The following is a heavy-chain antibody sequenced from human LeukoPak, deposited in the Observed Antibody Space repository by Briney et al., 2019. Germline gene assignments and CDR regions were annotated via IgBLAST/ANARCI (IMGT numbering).Heavy chain of an antibody. V-gene: IGHV1-24*01. CDR3: ATGGVYGSGSGRFYYYYYMDV. CDR1: GYTLTELS. D-gene: IGHD3-10*01. J-gene: IGHJ6*03. CDR2: FDPEDGET. Sequence: ASVKVSCKVSGYTLTELSMHWVRQAPGKGLERMGGFDPEDGETIYAQKFQGRATMTEDTSTDTAYMELSSLRSEDTAVYYCATGGVYGSGSGRFYYYYYMDVWGKGTTVTVSS.